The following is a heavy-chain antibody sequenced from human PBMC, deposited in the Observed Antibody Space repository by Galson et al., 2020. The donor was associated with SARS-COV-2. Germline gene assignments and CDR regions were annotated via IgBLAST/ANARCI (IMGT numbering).Heavy chain of an antibody. V-gene: IGHV3-7*01. J-gene: IGHJ4*02. CDR3: ARNGRTGDY. D-gene: IGHD1-1*01. CDR1: GFTFSSRW. CDR2: IKQDGSEK. Sequence: QLGESLKISCAASGFTFSSRWMSWVRQPPGKGLEWVANIKQDGSEKYYVDSVKGRFIISRDNAQNSLYLQMNSLRAEDTAVYYCARNGRTGDYWGQGTLVTVSS.